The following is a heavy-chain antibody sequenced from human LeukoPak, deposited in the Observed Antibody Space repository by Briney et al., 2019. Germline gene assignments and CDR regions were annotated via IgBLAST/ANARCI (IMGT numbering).Heavy chain of an antibody. Sequence: ASVKVSCKASGYTFTSYGISWVRQAPGQGLEWMGWISAYNGNTNYAQKLQGRVTMTTDTSTSTAYMELRSLRSDDTAVYYCARHWSPFGTLSFRGPSSARGRTDFDYWGQGTLVTVSS. CDR3: ARHWSPFGTLSFRGPSSARGRTDFDY. CDR1: GYTFTSYG. V-gene: IGHV1-18*01. J-gene: IGHJ4*02. CDR2: ISAYNGNT. D-gene: IGHD1-1*01.